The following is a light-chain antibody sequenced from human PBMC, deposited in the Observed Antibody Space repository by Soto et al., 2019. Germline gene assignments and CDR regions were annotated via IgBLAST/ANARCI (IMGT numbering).Light chain of an antibody. V-gene: IGKV1-5*03. CDR3: QQYNSYWYT. CDR2: EAS. CDR1: QSISTW. Sequence: DIQMTQSPSTLSASIGDRVSVTCRASQSISTWLAWYQQKPGKAPKLLTYEASSLETGVPSRFSGSGSGTEFTLTISSLQPDDFATYYCQQYNSYWYTFGQGTKLEIK. J-gene: IGKJ2*01.